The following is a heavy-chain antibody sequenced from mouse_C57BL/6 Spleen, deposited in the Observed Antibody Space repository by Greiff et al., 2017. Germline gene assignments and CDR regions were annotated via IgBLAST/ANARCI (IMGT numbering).Heavy chain of an antibody. CDR1: GFTFSSYA. CDR3: TRADYYGSSSPFDY. CDR2: ISSGGDYI. Sequence: EVKVVESGEGLVKPGGSLKLSCAASGFTFSSYAMSWVRQTPEKRLEWVAYISSGGDYIYYADTVKGRFTISRDNARNTLYLQMSSLKSEDTAMYYCTRADYYGSSSPFDYWGQGTTLTVSS. J-gene: IGHJ2*01. D-gene: IGHD1-1*01. V-gene: IGHV5-9-1*02.